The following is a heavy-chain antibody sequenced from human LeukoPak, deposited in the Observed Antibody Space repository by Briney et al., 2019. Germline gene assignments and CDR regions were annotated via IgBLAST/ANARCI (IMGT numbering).Heavy chain of an antibody. CDR3: ARVRKSFSGRLFSYAYYYYMDV. CDR1: IGSFSDFH. D-gene: IGHD1-26*01. J-gene: IGHJ6*03. Sequence: SETLSLTCAVYIGSFSDFHWSWIRQPPGKGLEWIAEINHSGSTNYNPSLKSRVTISVDTSKNQFSLKLSSVTAADTAMYYCARVRKSFSGRLFSYAYYYYMDVWGKGTTVTVSS. V-gene: IGHV4-34*01. CDR2: INHSGST.